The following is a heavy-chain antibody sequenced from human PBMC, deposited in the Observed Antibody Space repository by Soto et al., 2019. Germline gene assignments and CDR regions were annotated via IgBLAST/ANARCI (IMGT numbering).Heavy chain of an antibody. CDR1: GGSISSYY. CDR2: IYYSGST. CDR3: ARGRIQLWAYFDY. D-gene: IGHD5-18*01. J-gene: IGHJ4*02. V-gene: IGHV4-59*01. Sequence: SETLSLTCTVSGGSISSYYWSWIRQPPGKGLEWIGYIYYSGSTNYNPSLKSRVTISVDTSKNRFSLKLSSVTAADTAVYYCARGRIQLWAYFDYWGQGTLVTVSS.